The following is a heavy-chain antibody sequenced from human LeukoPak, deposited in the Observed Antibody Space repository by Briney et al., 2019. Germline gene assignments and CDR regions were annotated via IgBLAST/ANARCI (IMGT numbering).Heavy chain of an antibody. Sequence: GESLKISCAASGFTFSSYSMNWVRQAPGKGLEWVSSISSSSSYIYYADSVKGRFTISRDNAKNSLYLQMNSLRAEDTAVYYCARDQAVAGTGFDYWGQGTLVTVSS. CDR3: ARDQAVAGTGFDY. D-gene: IGHD6-19*01. J-gene: IGHJ4*02. CDR1: GFTFSSYS. V-gene: IGHV3-21*01. CDR2: ISSSSSYI.